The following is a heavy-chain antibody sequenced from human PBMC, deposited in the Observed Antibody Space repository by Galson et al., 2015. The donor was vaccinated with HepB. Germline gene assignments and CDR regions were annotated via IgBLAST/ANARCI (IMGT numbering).Heavy chain of an antibody. CDR3: VRDRPTEYYYDSYGYAYYFDY. J-gene: IGHJ4*02. V-gene: IGHV3-11*06. CDR2: ISASSTYT. CDR1: GFSFSDYY. D-gene: IGHD3-22*01. Sequence: SLRLSCAASGFSFSDYYMSWIRQAPGKGLEWISYISASSTYTTYADSVKGRFTISRDNAKKSLYLQMNSLRAEDTAVYYCVRDRPTEYYYDSYGYAYYFDYWGQGTLVTVSS.